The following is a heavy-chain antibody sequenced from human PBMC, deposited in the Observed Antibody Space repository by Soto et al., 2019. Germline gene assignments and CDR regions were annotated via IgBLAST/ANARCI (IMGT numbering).Heavy chain of an antibody. D-gene: IGHD6-13*01. CDR1: GGTFSSYA. CDR2: IIPIFGTA. V-gene: IGHV1-69*13. CDR3: ARDLRGAAAPASYFDY. J-gene: IGHJ4*02. Sequence: SVKVSCKASGGTFSSYAISWVRQAPGQGLEWMGGIIPIFGTANYAQRFQGGVTITADESTSTAYMELSSLRSEDTAVYYCARDLRGAAAPASYFDYWGQGTLVTVSS.